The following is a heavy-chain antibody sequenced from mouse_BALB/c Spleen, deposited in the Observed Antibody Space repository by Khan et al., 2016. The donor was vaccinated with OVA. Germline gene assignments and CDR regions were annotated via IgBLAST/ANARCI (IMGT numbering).Heavy chain of an antibody. V-gene: IGHV3-2*02. CDR1: GYSITSDYA. J-gene: IGHJ2*01. Sequence: VQLKESGPGLVKPSQSLSLTCTVTGYSITSDYAWNWIRQLPGNKLEWMGFISCSGTTNNNPSLKSRISITRDTSKDQFFLQLNSVTTEDTAKYYCARVYGGDFDYWGQGTTLTVSS. CDR2: ISCSGTT. D-gene: IGHD1-1*01. CDR3: ARVYGGDFDY.